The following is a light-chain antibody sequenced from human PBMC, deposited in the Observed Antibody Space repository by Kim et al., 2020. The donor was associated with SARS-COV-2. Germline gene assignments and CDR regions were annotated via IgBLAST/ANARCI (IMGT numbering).Light chain of an antibody. CDR1: KLGDKF. V-gene: IGLV3-1*01. J-gene: IGLJ2*01. CDR3: QAWDKTTWV. Sequence: SYELTQPPSVSVSPGQTANITCSGDKLGDKFASWYQQKPGQSPVLVIYQDNKRPSGIPERISGSSSGNTATLTISGTYVVDEADYYCQAWDKTTWVFGGGTKLTVL. CDR2: QDN.